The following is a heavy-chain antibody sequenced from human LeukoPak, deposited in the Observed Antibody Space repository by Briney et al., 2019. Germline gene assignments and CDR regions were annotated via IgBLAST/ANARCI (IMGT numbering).Heavy chain of an antibody. J-gene: IGHJ4*02. CDR3: AARPLMPPRFDN. CDR2: ISGGGGSA. Sequence: GGSLRLSCAAFGFTFSSYPMSWVRQAPGKGLQWVSAISGGGGSAYYADSVKGRFTISRDNSKSTLYLQMNSLRAEDTAIYYCAARPLMPPRFDNWGQGTLVTVSS. D-gene: IGHD2-2*01. V-gene: IGHV3-23*01. CDR1: GFTFSSYP.